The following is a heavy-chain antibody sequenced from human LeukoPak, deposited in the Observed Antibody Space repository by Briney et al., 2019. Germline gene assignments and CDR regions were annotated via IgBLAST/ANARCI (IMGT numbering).Heavy chain of an antibody. D-gene: IGHD6-13*01. CDR2: INSDGSST. V-gene: IGHV3-74*01. CDR3: ARAYSSSWYDF. CDR1: GFTFSNYW. J-gene: IGHJ5*01. Sequence: PGGSLRLSCAASGFTFSNYWMHWVRQAPGKGLVWVSRINSDGSSTSYADSVKGRFTISRDNSKNTLFLQMSSLRAEDTAVYYCARAYSSSWYDFWGQGTLVTVSS.